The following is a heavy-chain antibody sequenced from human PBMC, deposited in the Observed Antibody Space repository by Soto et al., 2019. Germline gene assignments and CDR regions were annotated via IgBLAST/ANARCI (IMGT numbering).Heavy chain of an antibody. D-gene: IGHD2-15*01. J-gene: IGHJ4*02. CDR1: GFTFSSYA. Sequence: GGSLRLSCAASGFTFSSYAMHWVRQAPGEGLEWVSTITDTGGETKYADSVRGRFTFSRDNSKNKVYLQMSSLSADDSAVYYGAIGSKDSYPGSRIFYFGGRGTLVTVSS. CDR2: ITDTGGET. V-gene: IGHV3-23*01. CDR3: AIGSKDSYPGSRIFYF.